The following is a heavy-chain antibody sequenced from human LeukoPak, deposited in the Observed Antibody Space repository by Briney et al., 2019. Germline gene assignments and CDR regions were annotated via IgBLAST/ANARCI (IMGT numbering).Heavy chain of an antibody. CDR1: GVIFSGFA. CDR2: ISHDGDNE. Sequence: GGSLRLSCAASGVIFSGFAMHWVRQTPGKGLQWVAGISHDGDNEYYPDSVMGRFTISRDNSKNTLYLQMNSLRGDDTAVYYCARGPFGSCSSPSCYFFDYWGQGSLVTVSS. CDR3: ARGPFGSCSSPSCYFFDY. V-gene: IGHV3-30*04. J-gene: IGHJ4*02. D-gene: IGHD2-2*01.